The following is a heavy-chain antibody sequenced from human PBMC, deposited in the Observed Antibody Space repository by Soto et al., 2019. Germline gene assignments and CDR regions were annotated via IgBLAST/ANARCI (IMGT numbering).Heavy chain of an antibody. CDR3: ARGVGLYSNYDY. V-gene: IGHV1-3*01. D-gene: IGHD2-2*02. Sequence: QVQLVQSGAEVKKPGASVKVSCKASGYTFTSYAMHWVRQAPGQRLEWMGWINAGNGNTKYSQKFQGRVTITRDTSASTADMELSSLRSEDTAVYYCARGVGLYSNYDYWGQGTLVTVSS. CDR1: GYTFTSYA. CDR2: INAGNGNT. J-gene: IGHJ4*02.